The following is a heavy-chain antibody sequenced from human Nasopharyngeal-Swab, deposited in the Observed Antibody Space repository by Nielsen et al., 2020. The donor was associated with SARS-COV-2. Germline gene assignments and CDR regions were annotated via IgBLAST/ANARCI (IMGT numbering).Heavy chain of an antibody. CDR2: IKQDGSEK. V-gene: IGHV3-7*01. CDR3: AKDKPAVPAAFVPNAFDI. D-gene: IGHD2-2*01. Sequence: WIRQPPGKGLEWVANIKQDGSEKYYADSVKGRFTISRDNSKNTLYLQMNSLRAEDTAVYYCAKDKPAVPAAFVPNAFDIWGQGTMVTVSS. J-gene: IGHJ3*02.